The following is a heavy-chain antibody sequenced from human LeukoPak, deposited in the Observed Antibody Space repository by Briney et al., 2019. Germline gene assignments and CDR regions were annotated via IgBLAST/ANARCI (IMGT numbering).Heavy chain of an antibody. Sequence: ASVKVSCKASGYTFTSYGISWVRQAPGQGLEWMGWISAYNGKTNYAQKLQGRVTMTTDTSTSTAYMELRSLRSDNTAVYYCASGVLTGTGFDYWGQGTLVTVSS. CDR3: ASGVLTGTGFDY. J-gene: IGHJ4*02. D-gene: IGHD1-20*01. V-gene: IGHV1-18*01. CDR1: GYTFTSYG. CDR2: ISAYNGKT.